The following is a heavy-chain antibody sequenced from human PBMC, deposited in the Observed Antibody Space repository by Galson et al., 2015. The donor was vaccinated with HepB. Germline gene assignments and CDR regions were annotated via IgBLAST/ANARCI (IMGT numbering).Heavy chain of an antibody. CDR3: ARGALVVVVGATQNNWFDP. Sequence: SVKVSCKASGYTFSTYSITWVRQAPGQGLEWMGWISPYHRYTNYTQNLQGRVTMTTDTSTTTAYMELRSLRSDDTAVYYCARGALVVVVGATQNNWFDPWGQGTLVTVSS. CDR1: GYTFSTYS. CDR2: ISPYHRYT. J-gene: IGHJ5*02. D-gene: IGHD2-15*01. V-gene: IGHV1-18*01.